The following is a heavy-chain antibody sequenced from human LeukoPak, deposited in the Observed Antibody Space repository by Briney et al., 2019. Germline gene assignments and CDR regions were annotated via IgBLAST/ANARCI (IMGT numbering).Heavy chain of an antibody. J-gene: IGHJ4*02. V-gene: IGHV4-31*03. CDR2: IYYSGST. CDR1: GGSISSGGYY. D-gene: IGHD3-22*01. Sequence: PSQTLSLTCTVSGGSISSGGYYWSWIRQHPGKGLEWIGYIYYSGSTYYNQSLKSRVTISVDTSKNQFSLKLSSVTAADTAVYYCAREKNPFEDSSGYIDYWGQGTLVTVSS. CDR3: AREKNPFEDSSGYIDY.